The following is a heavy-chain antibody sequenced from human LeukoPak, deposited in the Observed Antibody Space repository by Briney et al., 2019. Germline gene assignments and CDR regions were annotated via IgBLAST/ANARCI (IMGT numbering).Heavy chain of an antibody. V-gene: IGHV4-59*12. D-gene: IGHD3-3*01. Sequence: SETLSLTCTVSGVSISSYYWSWLRQPPGKGLEWIGYIYYSGSTNYSPSLTSRVTISLDTSKNQFSLKLSSVTAADTAVYYCASNTIFGVVIRSDYWGQGTLVTVSS. CDR1: GVSISSYY. CDR2: IYYSGST. J-gene: IGHJ4*02. CDR3: ASNTIFGVVIRSDY.